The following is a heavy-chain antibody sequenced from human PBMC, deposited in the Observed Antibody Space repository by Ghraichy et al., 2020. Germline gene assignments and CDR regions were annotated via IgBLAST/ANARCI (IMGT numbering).Heavy chain of an antibody. CDR2: INQDGSDE. CDR3: ASGDRGTTAGWDPFYP. J-gene: IGHJ4*03. D-gene: IGHD6-13*01. CDR1: GFSFNKFW. Sequence: LSLTCAASGFSFNKFWMNWVRQAPGKGLEWVANINQDGSDERYVESLRGRFTVSRDNAKNSLFLQIRSLRVDDTAMYYCASGDRGTTAGWDPFYPWGQGTPVTVRS. V-gene: IGHV3-7*03.